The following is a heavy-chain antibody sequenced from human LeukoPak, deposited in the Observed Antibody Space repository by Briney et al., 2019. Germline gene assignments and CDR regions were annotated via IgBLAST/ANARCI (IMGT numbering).Heavy chain of an antibody. V-gene: IGHV4-4*07. CDR3: ATDIALVPATSPSGAFDI. J-gene: IGHJ3*02. Sequence: PSETLSLTCSVSGASMSDYYWSWIRQPAGKGLEWIGRIYTSGNTNYNPSFRSRVTMLIDASKSEFSLNLRSVTAADTALYYCATDIALVPATSPSGAFDIWGHGTVVTVSS. CDR1: GASMSDYY. CDR2: IYTSGNT. D-gene: IGHD2-2*01.